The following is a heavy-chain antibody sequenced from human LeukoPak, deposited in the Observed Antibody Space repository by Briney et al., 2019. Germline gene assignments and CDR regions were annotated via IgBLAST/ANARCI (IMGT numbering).Heavy chain of an antibody. CDR1: GGSISSSSYY. CDR3: ARDLATRRSCYFDY. J-gene: IGHJ4*02. D-gene: IGHD4-17*01. Sequence: PSETLSLTCTVSGGSISSSSYYWGWIRQPPGKGLEWIGSIYYSGSTYYNPSLKSRVTISVDTSKNQFSLKLSSVTAADTAVYYCARDLATRRSCYFDYWGQGTLVTVSS. CDR2: IYYSGST. V-gene: IGHV4-39*07.